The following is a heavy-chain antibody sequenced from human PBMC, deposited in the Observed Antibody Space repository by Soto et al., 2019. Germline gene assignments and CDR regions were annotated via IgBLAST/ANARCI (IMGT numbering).Heavy chain of an antibody. CDR3: TRVDTGVFIYHPYKVMDV. D-gene: IGHD5-18*01. CDR2: IDPSDSYT. J-gene: IGHJ6*04. CDR1: GYSFTSYW. V-gene: IGHV5-10-1*01. Sequence: GESLKISCKGSGYSFTSYWISWVRQMPGKGLEWMGRIDPSDSYTNYSPSFQGHVTISADQSISTAYLQWSSLKASDTAMYYCTRVDTGVFIYHPYKVMDVCGKRTTDTVSA.